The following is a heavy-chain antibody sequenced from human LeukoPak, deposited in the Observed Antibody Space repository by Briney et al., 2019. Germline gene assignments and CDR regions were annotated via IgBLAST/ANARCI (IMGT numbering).Heavy chain of an antibody. Sequence: GGSLRLSCAASGFTFSSYSMNWVRQAPGKGLEWVSSISSSSSYIYYADSVKGRFTISRDNAKNLLYLQMISLRAEDTAVYYCARAREPDAFDIWGQGTMVTVSS. J-gene: IGHJ3*02. V-gene: IGHV3-21*01. CDR1: GFTFSSYS. CDR2: ISSSSSYI. CDR3: ARAREPDAFDI.